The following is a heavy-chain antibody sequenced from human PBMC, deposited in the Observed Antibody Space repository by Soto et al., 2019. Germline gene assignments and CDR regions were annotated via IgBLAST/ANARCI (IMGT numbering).Heavy chain of an antibody. J-gene: IGHJ6*02. CDR1: GFTFSSYA. Sequence: GGSLRLSCAASGFTFSSYAMSWVRQAPGKGLEWVSAISGSGGSTYYADSVKGRFTISRDNSKNTLYLQMNSLRAEDTAVYYCAKDASGGWVLLWFEGMDVWGQGTTVTVSS. V-gene: IGHV3-23*01. CDR3: AKDASGGWVLLWFEGMDV. D-gene: IGHD3-10*01. CDR2: ISGSGGST.